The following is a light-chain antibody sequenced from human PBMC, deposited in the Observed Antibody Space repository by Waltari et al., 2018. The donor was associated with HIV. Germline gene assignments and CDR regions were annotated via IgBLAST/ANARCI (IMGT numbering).Light chain of an antibody. CDR1: SSDVGDYNF. J-gene: IGLJ3*02. CDR2: DVS. V-gene: IGLV2-11*01. Sequence: QSALTQPRSVSGSPGQSVTISCTGTSSDVGDYNFVSWYQQHPGKAPKLMIYDVSKRPSGVPDRFSVSKSGNTASLTISGLQAEDEADYYCCSYAGSYTWMFGGGTKLTVL. CDR3: CSYAGSYTWM.